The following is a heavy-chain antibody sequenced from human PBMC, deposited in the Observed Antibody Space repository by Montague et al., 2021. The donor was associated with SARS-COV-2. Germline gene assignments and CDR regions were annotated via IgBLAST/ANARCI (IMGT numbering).Heavy chain of an antibody. J-gene: IGHJ4*02. V-gene: IGHV2-5*05. CDR2: XXGVDEK. Sequence: PALVKPTQTLTLTCTFSGFSLNTPEVAVGWIRQPPGKALEWLALXXGVDEKRYGPSLQSRLTITRDTSKSQVVLTMTNMDPVDTATYFCAHRFAGFFDYWGPGILVTVSS. CDR1: GFSLNTPEVA. CDR3: AHRFAGFFDY.